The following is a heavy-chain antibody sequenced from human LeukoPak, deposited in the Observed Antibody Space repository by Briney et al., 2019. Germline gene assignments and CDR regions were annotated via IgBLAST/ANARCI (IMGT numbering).Heavy chain of an antibody. D-gene: IGHD5-24*01. Sequence: SETLSLTCTVSGGSISSYYWSWIRQPPVKGLEWIGYIYYSGSTNYNPSLKSRVTISVDTSKNQVSLNLSSVTAADTAVYYCARGRGYNFYWGQGTLVTVSS. J-gene: IGHJ4*02. V-gene: IGHV4-59*01. CDR1: GGSISSYY. CDR3: ARGRGYNFY. CDR2: IYYSGST.